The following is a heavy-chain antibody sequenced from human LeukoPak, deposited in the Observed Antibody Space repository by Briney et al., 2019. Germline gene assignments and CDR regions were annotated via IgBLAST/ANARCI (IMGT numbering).Heavy chain of an antibody. CDR2: INHSGST. CDR3: AREYDSSGFDAFDI. D-gene: IGHD3-22*01. CDR1: GGSFSGYY. V-gene: IGHV4-34*01. J-gene: IGHJ3*02. Sequence: SETLSLTCAVYGGSFSGYYWSWIRQPPGKGLEWIGEINHSGSTNYNPSLKSRVTISVDTSKNRFSLKLSSVTAADTAVYYCAREYDSSGFDAFDIWGQGTMVTVSS.